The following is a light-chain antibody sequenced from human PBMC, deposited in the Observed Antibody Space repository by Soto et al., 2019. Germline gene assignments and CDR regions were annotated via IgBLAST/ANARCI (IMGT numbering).Light chain of an antibody. V-gene: IGKV3-20*01. Sequence: EIVLTQSPGTLSLSPVERAKLSCSSSQSVSSTYLAWYQQKPGQAPRLLIYGASSRATGIPDRFSGSGSGTDFTLTISRLEPEDFAVYYCQHYGSSPDTFGQGTKVDI. J-gene: IGKJ1*01. CDR2: GAS. CDR3: QHYGSSPDT. CDR1: QSVSSTY.